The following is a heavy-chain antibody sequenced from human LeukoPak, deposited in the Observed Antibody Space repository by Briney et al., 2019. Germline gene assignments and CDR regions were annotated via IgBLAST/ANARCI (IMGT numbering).Heavy chain of an antibody. V-gene: IGHV3-21*01. D-gene: IGHD3-10*01. J-gene: IGHJ5*02. Sequence: GGSLRLSCAASGFTFSSYSMNWDRQAPGKGLEWVSSISSSSSYIYYADSVKGRFTISRDNAKNSLYLQMNSLRAEDTAVYYCARETMVRGVLNWFDPWGQGTLVTVSS. CDR3: ARETMVRGVLNWFDP. CDR1: GFTFSSYS. CDR2: ISSSSSYI.